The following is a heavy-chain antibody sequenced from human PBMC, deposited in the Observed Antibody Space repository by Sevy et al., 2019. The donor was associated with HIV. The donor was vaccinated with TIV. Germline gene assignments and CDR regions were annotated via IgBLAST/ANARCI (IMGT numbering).Heavy chain of an antibody. V-gene: IGHV4-34*01. CDR1: GGSFSGYY. J-gene: IGHJ4*02. CDR2: INHSGST. CDR3: ASRAGNILDY. Sequence: SETLSLTCAVYGGSFSGYYWSWIRQPPGKGLEWIGEINHSGSTNYNPSLKSRVTISVDTSKYQFSLKLSSVTAADTAVYYCASRAGNILDYWGQGTLVTVSS. D-gene: IGHD3-10*01.